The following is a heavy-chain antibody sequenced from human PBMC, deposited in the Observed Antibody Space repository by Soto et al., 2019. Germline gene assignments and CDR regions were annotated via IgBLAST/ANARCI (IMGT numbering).Heavy chain of an antibody. CDR2: IYPGDSDT. D-gene: IGHD6-13*01. J-gene: IGHJ4*02. V-gene: IGHV5-51*01. CDR3: ARLPGITAGSLRFDY. CDR1: GYSFTTYW. Sequence: GESLKISCKGSGYSFTTYWIGWVRQMPGKGLEWMGIIYPGDSDTRYSPSFQGQVTISADKSITTAYLQWSSLKASDTAIYYCARLPGITAGSLRFDYWGKGTLVTVSS.